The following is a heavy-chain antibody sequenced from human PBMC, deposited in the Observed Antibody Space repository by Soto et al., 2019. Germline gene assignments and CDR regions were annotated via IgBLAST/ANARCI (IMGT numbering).Heavy chain of an antibody. J-gene: IGHJ6*02. V-gene: IGHV3-11*01. D-gene: IGHD3-22*01. CDR2: ISSSGSTI. CDR3: ARLDGNSYDSSGYYYYYYGMDV. CDR1: GFTFSDYY. Sequence: QVQLVESGGGLVKPGGSRRLSCAASGFTFSDYYMSWIRQAPGKGLEWVSYISSSGSTIYYADPVKGRFTISRDNAKNSLYLQMNSLRAEDTAVYYCARLDGNSYDSSGYYYYYYGMDVWGQGTTVTVSS.